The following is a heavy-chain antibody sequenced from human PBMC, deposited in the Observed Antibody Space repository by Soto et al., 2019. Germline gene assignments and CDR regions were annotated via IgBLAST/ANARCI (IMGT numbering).Heavy chain of an antibody. CDR1: GHTCTSYG. Sequence: QVQLVQSGAEVKKPGASVKVSCKASGHTCTSYGISWVRQAPGQGLEWMGWISAYNGNTNYAQKLQGRVTMTTDTSTSTAYMELRSLRSDDTAVYYCALIATGDYYDSSGYYLDYWGQGTLVTVSS. V-gene: IGHV1-18*01. CDR2: ISAYNGNT. J-gene: IGHJ4*02. CDR3: ALIATGDYYDSSGYYLDY. D-gene: IGHD3-22*01.